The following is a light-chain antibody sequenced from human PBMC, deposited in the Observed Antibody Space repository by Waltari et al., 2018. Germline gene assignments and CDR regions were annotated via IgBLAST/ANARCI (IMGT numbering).Light chain of an antibody. CDR2: GAS. CDR3: GLYDSSPPGYT. CDR1: QTVRSSY. V-gene: IGKV3-20*01. Sequence: EIVLTQSPGTLSLSPGERATLSCRASQTVRSSYIAWYQQRPGQAPRLLIHGASSRPTGIPDRFSGGGSWTDFTLTISGLEPDDFAVYYCGLYDSSPPGYTFGQGTKLEI. J-gene: IGKJ2*01.